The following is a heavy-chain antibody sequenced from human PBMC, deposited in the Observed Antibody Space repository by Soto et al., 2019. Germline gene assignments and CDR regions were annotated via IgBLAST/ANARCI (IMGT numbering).Heavy chain of an antibody. V-gene: IGHV3-23*01. J-gene: IGHJ4*02. CDR2: ISSRGGST. CDR3: ATGLPVPGYY. CDR1: GFTFSSYA. Sequence: EVQLLESGGGLVQPGGSLRLSCAASGFTFSSYAMSWVRQAPGKGLEWVSVISSRGGSTYYAYSVKGRFTISRDNPKNTLYPQMTTPTAEDTAVYYCATGLPVPGYYLGQGTLVSVSS. D-gene: IGHD6-6*01.